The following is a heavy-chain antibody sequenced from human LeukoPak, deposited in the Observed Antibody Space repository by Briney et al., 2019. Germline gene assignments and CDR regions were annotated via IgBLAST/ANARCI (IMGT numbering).Heavy chain of an antibody. J-gene: IGHJ6*03. D-gene: IGHD2-8*01. CDR3: ARTTNRYYMDV. V-gene: IGHV4-34*01. Sequence: KASETLSLTCAVYGGSFSGYYWSWIRQPPGKGLGWIGEINHSGSTNYNPSLKSRVTISVDTSKNQFSLKLSSVTAADTAVYYCARTTNRYYMDVWGKGTTVTVSS. CDR2: INHSGST. CDR1: GGSFSGYY.